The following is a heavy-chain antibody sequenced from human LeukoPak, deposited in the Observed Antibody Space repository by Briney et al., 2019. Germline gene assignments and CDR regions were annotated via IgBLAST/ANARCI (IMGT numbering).Heavy chain of an antibody. D-gene: IGHD3-22*01. CDR3: ASSGYCPDAFDI. CDR1: GFTFSSYW. Sequence: GGPLRLSCAASGFTFSSYWMHWVRQAPGKGLVWVSRINSDGSSTSYADSVKGRFTISRDNAKNTLYLQMNSLRAEDTAVYYCASSGYCPDAFDIWGQGTMVTVSS. J-gene: IGHJ3*02. CDR2: INSDGSST. V-gene: IGHV3-74*01.